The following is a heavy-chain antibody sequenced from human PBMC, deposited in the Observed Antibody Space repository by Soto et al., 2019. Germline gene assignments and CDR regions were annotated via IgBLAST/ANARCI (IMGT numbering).Heavy chain of an antibody. V-gene: IGHV1-18*01. CDR2: ISAYNGNT. Sequence: ASVKVSCKASGYTFTSYGISWVRQAPGQGLEWMGWISAYNGNTNYAQKFQGWVTMTRDTSISTAYMELSRLRSDDTAVYYCARVPRSGSYFGAFDIWGQGTMVTVSS. CDR3: ARVPRSGSYFGAFDI. D-gene: IGHD1-26*01. CDR1: GYTFTSYG. J-gene: IGHJ3*02.